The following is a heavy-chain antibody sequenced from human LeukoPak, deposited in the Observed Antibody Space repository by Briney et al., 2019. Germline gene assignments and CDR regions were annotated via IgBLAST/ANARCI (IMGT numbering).Heavy chain of an antibody. CDR3: TTDSYGFDY. Sequence: GGSLRLSCAASGFTFSNAWMSWVRQAPGKGLEWVGRIKSKIDGETTDYAAPVKGRFTISRDDSKNTLYLQMNSLKTEDTAVYYCTTDSYGFDYWGQGALVTVSS. D-gene: IGHD5-18*01. V-gene: IGHV3-15*01. CDR2: IKSKIDGETT. CDR1: GFTFSNAW. J-gene: IGHJ4*02.